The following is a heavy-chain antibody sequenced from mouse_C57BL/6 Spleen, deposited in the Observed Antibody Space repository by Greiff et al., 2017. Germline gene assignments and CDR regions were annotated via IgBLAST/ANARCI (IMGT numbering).Heavy chain of an antibody. CDR3: ARDDGGYFDY. Sequence: QVQLQQPGAELVKPGASVKLSCKASGYTFTSYWMHWVKQRPGQGLEWIGMIHPNSGSTNYNEKFTSKATLTVDKSSSTAYMQLSSLTSEDSAVYYCARDDGGYFDYWGQGTTLTVSS. V-gene: IGHV1-64*01. J-gene: IGHJ2*01. CDR2: IHPNSGST. CDR1: GYTFTSYW. D-gene: IGHD2-3*01.